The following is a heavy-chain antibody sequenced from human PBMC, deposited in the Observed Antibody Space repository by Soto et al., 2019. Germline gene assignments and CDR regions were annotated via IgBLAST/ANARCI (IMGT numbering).Heavy chain of an antibody. CDR1: GGSFIGYY. Sequence: SETLSLTCAVYGGSFIGYYWSWILQPPGKGLEWIGEINHSGSTNYNPSLKSRVTISVDTSKNQFSLKLSSVTAADTAVYYCASIAARGGDYYYYYGMDVWGQGTTVTVSS. CDR2: INHSGST. V-gene: IGHV4-34*01. CDR3: ASIAARGGDYYYYYGMDV. D-gene: IGHD6-6*01. J-gene: IGHJ6*02.